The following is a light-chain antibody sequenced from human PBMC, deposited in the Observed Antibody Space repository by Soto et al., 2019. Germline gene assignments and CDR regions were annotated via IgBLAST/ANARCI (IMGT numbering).Light chain of an antibody. CDR2: RAS. CDR3: QHMAT. Sequence: DIQMTQSPSTLSASVGDRVTITCRASQTISSSLAWYQQKPGKAPKPLIYRASSLESGVPSRFSGSGSGTEFTLTIIRLQPDDFATYFCQHMATFGQGTKVEIK. CDR1: QTISSS. V-gene: IGKV1-5*03. J-gene: IGKJ1*01.